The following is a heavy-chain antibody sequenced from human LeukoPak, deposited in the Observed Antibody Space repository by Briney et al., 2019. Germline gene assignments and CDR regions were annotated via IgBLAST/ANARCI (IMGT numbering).Heavy chain of an antibody. Sequence: SETLSLTCTVSGGSISSGGYYWSWIRQPPGKGLEWIGYIYHSGSTYYNPSLKSRVTISVDRSKNQFSLKLSSVTAADTAVYYCASLNGSGYYFDYWGQGTLVIVSS. CDR2: IYHSGST. D-gene: IGHD3-3*01. V-gene: IGHV4-30-2*01. J-gene: IGHJ4*02. CDR1: GGSISSGGYY. CDR3: ASLNGSGYYFDY.